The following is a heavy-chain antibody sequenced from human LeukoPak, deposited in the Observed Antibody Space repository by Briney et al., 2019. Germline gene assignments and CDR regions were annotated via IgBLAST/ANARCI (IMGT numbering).Heavy chain of an antibody. CDR2: IYTSGNT. V-gene: IGHV4-4*07. D-gene: IGHD4-17*01. J-gene: IGHJ3*02. Sequence: KPSETLSLTCTVSGGSISSYYWSWIRHPAGKGLEWIGRIYTSGNTNYSPSLKSRVTMSVDTSKNQLSLNLSSVTAADAAVYYCASEYGDAFDTWGQGTVVTVSA. CDR1: GGSISSYY. CDR3: ASEYGDAFDT.